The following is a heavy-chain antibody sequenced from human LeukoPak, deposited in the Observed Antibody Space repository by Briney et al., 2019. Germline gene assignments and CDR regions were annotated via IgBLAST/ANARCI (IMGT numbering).Heavy chain of an antibody. V-gene: IGHV3-23*01. CDR2: IGSSGGST. Sequence: GGSLRLSCAASGFNFITAAMTWVRQAPGKGLEWVSLIGSSGGSTYYADSVKGRFTISRDNSNHTLSLQMNSLRVEDTAIYYCVKDIQLSTWGLGTMVTVSS. CDR1: GFNFITAA. CDR3: VKDIQLST. D-gene: IGHD5-24*01. J-gene: IGHJ3*01.